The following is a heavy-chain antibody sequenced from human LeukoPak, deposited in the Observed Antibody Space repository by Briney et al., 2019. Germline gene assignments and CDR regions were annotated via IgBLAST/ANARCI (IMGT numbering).Heavy chain of an antibody. CDR3: ASGSGWNGVLPI. V-gene: IGHV4-34*01. CDR2: INHSGST. D-gene: IGHD6-19*01. CDR1: GGSFSGYY. Sequence: PSETLSLTCAVYGGSFSGYYWSWILQPPGKGLEWIGEINHSGSTNYNPSLKSRVTISVDTSKNQFSLKLSSVTAADTAVYYYASGSGWNGVLPIWGQGTMVTVSS. J-gene: IGHJ3*02.